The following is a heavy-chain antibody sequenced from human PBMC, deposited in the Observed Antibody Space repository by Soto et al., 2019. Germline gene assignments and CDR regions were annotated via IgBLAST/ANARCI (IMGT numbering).Heavy chain of an antibody. V-gene: IGHV3-33*01. D-gene: IGHD6-19*01. J-gene: IGHJ4*02. Sequence: QVQLVESGGGVVQPGRSPRLSCAASGFTFSSYGMHWVRQAPGKGLEWVAVIWYDGSNKYYADSVKGRFTISRDNSKNTLYLQMNSLRAEDTAVYYCARDAVAFDYWGQGTLVTVSS. CDR2: IWYDGSNK. CDR1: GFTFSSYG. CDR3: ARDAVAFDY.